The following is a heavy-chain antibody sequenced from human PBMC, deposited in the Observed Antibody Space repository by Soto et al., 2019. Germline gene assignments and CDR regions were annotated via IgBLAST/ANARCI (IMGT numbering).Heavy chain of an antibody. V-gene: IGHV4-59*01. Sequence: PSETLSLTCTVSGGSISSYYWSWIRQSPGKGLEWIGYIYYSGSTNYNPSLKSRVTISVDTSTNHFSLQLSSVTAADTAVYYCARAWILNGRDYFDYWGQGTLVTVSS. CDR1: GGSISSYY. CDR2: IYYSGST. J-gene: IGHJ4*02. CDR3: ARAWILNGRDYFDY. D-gene: IGHD3-9*01.